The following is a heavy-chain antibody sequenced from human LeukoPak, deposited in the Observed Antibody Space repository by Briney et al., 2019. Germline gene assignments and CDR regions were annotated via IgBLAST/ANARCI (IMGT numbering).Heavy chain of an antibody. CDR1: GYTFTGYY. CDR3: ARDRGITMVQEPSLLLV. V-gene: IGHV1-2*02. D-gene: IGHD3-10*01. Sequence: ASVKVSCKASGYTFTGYYMHWVRQAPGQGLEWMGWINPNSGGTNYAQKFQGRVTMARDTSISTAYMELSRLRSDDTAVYYCARDRGITMVQEPSLLLVWGQGTLVTVSS. CDR2: INPNSGGT. J-gene: IGHJ4*02.